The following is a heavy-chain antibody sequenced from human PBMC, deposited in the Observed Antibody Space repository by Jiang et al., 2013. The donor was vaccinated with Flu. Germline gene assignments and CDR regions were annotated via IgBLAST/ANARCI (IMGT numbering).Heavy chain of an antibody. CDR3: AKDPMVRGLGYYYYMDV. V-gene: IGHV3-33*06. J-gene: IGHJ6*03. CDR2: IWYDGSNK. D-gene: IGHD3-10*01. Sequence: PGKGLEWVAVIWYDGSNKYYADSVKGRFTISRDNSKNTLYLQMNSLRAEDTAVYYCAKDPMVRGLGYYYYMDVWGKGTTVTVSS.